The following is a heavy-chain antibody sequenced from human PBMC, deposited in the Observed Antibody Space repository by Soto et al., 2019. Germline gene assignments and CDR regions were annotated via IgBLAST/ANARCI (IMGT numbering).Heavy chain of an antibody. Sequence: QVQLVESGGGVVQPGRSLRLSCAASGFTFSSYAMHWVRQAPGKGLEWVAVISYDGSNKYYADSVKGRFTISRDNSKNTLYLQMNSLRAEDTAVYYCARGAQYYYDSSGYPYYFDYWGQGTLVTVSS. J-gene: IGHJ4*02. D-gene: IGHD3-22*01. V-gene: IGHV3-30-3*01. CDR3: ARGAQYYYDSSGYPYYFDY. CDR2: ISYDGSNK. CDR1: GFTFSSYA.